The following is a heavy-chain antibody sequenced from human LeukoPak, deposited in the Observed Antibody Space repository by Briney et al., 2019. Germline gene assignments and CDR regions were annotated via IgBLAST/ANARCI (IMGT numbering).Heavy chain of an antibody. J-gene: IGHJ6*02. CDR1: GGSFSGYY. CDR3: AREAGGMDV. V-gene: IGHV4-34*01. Sequence: SETLSLTCAVYGGSFSGYYWSWIRQPPGKGLEWIGEINHSGSTNYNPSLKSRLTTSVDTSKNQFSLKLSSVTAADTAVYYCAREAGGMDVWGQGTTVTVSS. CDR2: INHSGST.